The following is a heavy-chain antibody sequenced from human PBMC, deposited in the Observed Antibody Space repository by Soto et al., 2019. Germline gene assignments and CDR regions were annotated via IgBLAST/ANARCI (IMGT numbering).Heavy chain of an antibody. V-gene: IGHV3-15*01. CDR2: IKSKTDGGTT. CDR1: GFTFSNAW. J-gene: IGHJ5*02. CDR3: TTARYYDFWSGYWSNWFDH. D-gene: IGHD3-3*01. Sequence: EVQLVESGGGLVKPGGSLRLSCAASGFTFSNAWMSWVRQAPGKGLEWVGRIKSKTDGGTTDYAAPVKGRFTISRDDSKNTLYLQMNSLKTEDTAVYYCTTARYYDFWSGYWSNWFDHWGQGTLVTVSS.